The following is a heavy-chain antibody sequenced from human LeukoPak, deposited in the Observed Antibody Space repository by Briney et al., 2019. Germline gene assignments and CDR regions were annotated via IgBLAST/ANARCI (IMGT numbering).Heavy chain of an antibody. J-gene: IGHJ4*02. CDR2: ISSSSNYI. CDR3: ARGPPFDY. CDR1: GFTFSSHS. Sequence: GGSLRLTCAASGFTFSSHSMNWVRQAPGKGLEWVSSISSSSNYIYYADSVNGRFTISRDNARNSLYLQINSLRGEDTAVYYCARGPPFDYWGQGTLVTVSS. V-gene: IGHV3-21*06.